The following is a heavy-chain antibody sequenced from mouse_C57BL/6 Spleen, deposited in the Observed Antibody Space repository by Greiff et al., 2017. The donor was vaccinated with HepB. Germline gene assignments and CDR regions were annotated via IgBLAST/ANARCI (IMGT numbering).Heavy chain of an antibody. CDR2: IYPGDGDT. CDR3: ARYGSSPLYWYFDV. CDR1: GYAFSSSW. D-gene: IGHD1-1*01. Sequence: QVQLQQSGPELVKPGASVKISCKASGYAFSSSWMNWVKQRPGKGLEWIGRIYPGDGDTNYNGKFKGKATLTADKSSSTAYMQLSSLTSEDSAVYFCARYGSSPLYWYFDVGGTGTTVTVSS. V-gene: IGHV1-82*01. J-gene: IGHJ1*03.